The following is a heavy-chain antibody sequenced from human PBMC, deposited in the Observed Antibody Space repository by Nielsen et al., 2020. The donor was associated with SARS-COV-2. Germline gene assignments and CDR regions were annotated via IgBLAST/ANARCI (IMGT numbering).Heavy chain of an antibody. J-gene: IGHJ6*02. Sequence: SETLSLTCTVSGGSISSGGYYWSWIRHHPGKGLEWIGYIYFTGRTSYNPSLKSRVDMSVDTSKNQFSLDLKSVTAADTAVYYCAREASGYDHYKYGMDVWGLGTTVTVSS. CDR2: IYFTGRT. CDR1: GGSISSGGYY. D-gene: IGHD5-12*01. CDR3: AREASGYDHYKYGMDV. V-gene: IGHV4-31*03.